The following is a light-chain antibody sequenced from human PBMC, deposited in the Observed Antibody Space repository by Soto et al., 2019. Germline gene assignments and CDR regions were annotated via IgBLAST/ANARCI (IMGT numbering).Light chain of an antibody. V-gene: IGLV1-47*01. CDR3: AAWDDSLSGRL. CDR2: RND. Sequence: QTVVTQPPSTSGTPGQRVTISCSGSSSNIGTNFVYWYQQFPGTAPKLLIYRNDHRPSGVPDRFSGSKSCTSASLAISGLRSEDEADYYCAAWDDSLSGRLFGTGTKVTVL. CDR1: SSNIGTNF. J-gene: IGLJ1*01.